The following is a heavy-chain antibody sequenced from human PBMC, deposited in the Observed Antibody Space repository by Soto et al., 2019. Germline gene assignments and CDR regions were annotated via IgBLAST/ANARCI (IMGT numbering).Heavy chain of an antibody. CDR1: GGSFSGYY. CDR3: ARGHSTMIVVVSHNWFDP. V-gene: IGHV4-34*01. CDR2: INHSGST. Sequence: SETLSLTCAVYGGSFSGYYWSWIRQPPGKGLEWIGEINHSGSTNYNPSLKSRVTISVDTSKNRFSLKLSSVTAADTAVYYCARGHSTMIVVVSHNWFDPWGQGTLVTVSS. D-gene: IGHD3-22*01. J-gene: IGHJ5*02.